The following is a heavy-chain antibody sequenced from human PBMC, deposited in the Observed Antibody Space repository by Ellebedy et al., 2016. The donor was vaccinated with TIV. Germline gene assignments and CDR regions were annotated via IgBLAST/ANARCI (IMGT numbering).Heavy chain of an antibody. CDR1: GGSISSYY. D-gene: IGHD3-22*01. Sequence: SEPLSLTXTVSGGSISSYYWSWIRQPPGKGLEWIGYIYYSGSTNYNPSLKSRVTISVDTSKNQFSLKLSSVTAADTAVYYCARDSYDSSGYYYWGQGTLVTVSS. J-gene: IGHJ4*02. CDR2: IYYSGST. V-gene: IGHV4-59*01. CDR3: ARDSYDSSGYYY.